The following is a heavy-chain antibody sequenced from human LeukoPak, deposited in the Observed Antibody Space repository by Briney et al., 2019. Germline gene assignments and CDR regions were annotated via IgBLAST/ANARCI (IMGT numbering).Heavy chain of an antibody. V-gene: IGHV3-15*01. CDR1: GFTFSNAW. J-gene: IGHJ1*01. CDR2: IKSKTDGGTT. CDR3: ATAVAVGLGYFQH. Sequence: GGSLRLSCAASGFTFSNAWMSWVRQVPGKGLEWVGRIKSKTDGGTTDYAAPVKARFTISRDDSRNTLYLHMNSLKIDDAGVYFCATAVAVGLGYFQHWGQGTQVTVSS. D-gene: IGHD6-19*01.